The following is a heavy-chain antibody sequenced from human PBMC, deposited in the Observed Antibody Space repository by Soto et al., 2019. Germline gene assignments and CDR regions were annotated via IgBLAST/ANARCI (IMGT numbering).Heavy chain of an antibody. V-gene: IGHV3-21*01. CDR3: ARQAHDFWSGALDY. J-gene: IGHJ4*02. D-gene: IGHD3-3*01. CDR1: GFTFSSYS. Sequence: EVQLVESGGGLVKPGGSLRLSCAASGFTFSSYSMNWVRQAPGKGLEWVSSISSSSSYIYYADSVKGRFTISRDNAKNSLYLQMNSLRAEDTAVYYCARQAHDFWSGALDYWGQGTLVTVSS. CDR2: ISSSSSYI.